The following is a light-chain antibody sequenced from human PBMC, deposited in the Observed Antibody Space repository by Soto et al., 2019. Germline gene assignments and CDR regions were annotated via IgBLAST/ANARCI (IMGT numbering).Light chain of an antibody. CDR1: SSDVGYYNY. CDR3: CSYAGSYNIYL. J-gene: IGLJ1*01. Sequence: QYVLTHPLSVFRSPGQLVTISCTGTSSDVGYYNYVSWYQRHPGKAPKLMIYDVFKRPSGVPDRFSGSKSGNTASLTISGLQAEDERDYYCCSYAGSYNIYLFGTGTKVTVL. CDR2: DVF. V-gene: IGLV2-11*01.